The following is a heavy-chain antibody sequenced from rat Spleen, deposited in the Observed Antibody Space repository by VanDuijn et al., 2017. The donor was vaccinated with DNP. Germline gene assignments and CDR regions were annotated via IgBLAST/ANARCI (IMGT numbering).Heavy chain of an antibody. CDR1: GFTFSNHG. D-gene: IGHD1-2*01. V-gene: IGHV5S13*01. CDR2: ISSGGGIT. J-gene: IGHJ3*01. CDR3: ARHEEYSSYVYGFAY. Sequence: EVQLVESGGDLVQPGRSLKLSCAVSGFTFSNHGMAWVRQAPTKGLEWVASISSGGGITDYRDSVKGRFTISRDDAKNTQYLQMDSLRSEDTATYYCARHEEYSSYVYGFAYWGQGTLVTVSS.